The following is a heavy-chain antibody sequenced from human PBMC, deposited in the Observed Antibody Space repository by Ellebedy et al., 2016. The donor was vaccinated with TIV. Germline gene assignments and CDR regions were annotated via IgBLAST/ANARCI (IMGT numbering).Heavy chain of an antibody. CDR2: VFSNGVT. CDR3: ARSVATWNLRAFDS. D-gene: IGHD1-1*01. CDR1: GGSSTSDY. J-gene: IGHJ3*02. Sequence: SETLSLXXTISGGSSTSDYWSWIRLAPGRRLEWIGYVFSNGVTHYNPAFESRLSMSIDMSKNQFSLRLSSVTAADTAVYYCARSVATWNLRAFDSWGQGTLVTVSS. V-gene: IGHV4-59*01.